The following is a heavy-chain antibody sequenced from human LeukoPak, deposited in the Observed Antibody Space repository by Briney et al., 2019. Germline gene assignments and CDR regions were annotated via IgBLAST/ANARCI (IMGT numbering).Heavy chain of an antibody. Sequence: GKSLRLSCAASGFSFNAYWMHWVRQAPGTGLEWVAVMSYDENSKYYADSVKGRFTISRDNSKNTVYLEMNNLRAEDTAVYYCASRHCSSGTCYPAGADPFDYWGQGTLVTVSS. J-gene: IGHJ4*02. CDR2: MSYDENSK. D-gene: IGHD2-15*01. CDR3: ASRHCSSGTCYPAGADPFDY. V-gene: IGHV3-30-3*01. CDR1: GFSFNAYW.